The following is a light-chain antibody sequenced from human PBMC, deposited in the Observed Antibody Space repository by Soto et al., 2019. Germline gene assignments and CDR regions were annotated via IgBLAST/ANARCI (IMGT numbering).Light chain of an antibody. V-gene: IGKV1-39*01. Sequence: DIQMTQSPSSLSASVGDIVTITCRASQSISSYLNWYQQKPGKAPKHLIYAASSLQSGVPSRFSGSGSGTDFTLTISSLQPEDFADYYCQQSYDTLWTSGQGTEVDIK. CDR1: QSISSY. J-gene: IGKJ1*01. CDR3: QQSYDTLWT. CDR2: AAS.